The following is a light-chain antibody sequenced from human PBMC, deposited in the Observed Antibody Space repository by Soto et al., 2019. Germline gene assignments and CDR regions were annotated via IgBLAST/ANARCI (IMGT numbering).Light chain of an antibody. CDR2: KAS. CDR3: LQYLTYPLT. J-gene: IGKJ4*01. Sequence: DIQMTQSPSTLSASVGDRVIITCRASQSLNSWLAWYQQKPGTAPKILIYKASSLEGGVPSRFSGSGSGTEFTLAISSLQPDDSATYYCLQYLTYPLTFGGGTKVEIK. CDR1: QSLNSW. V-gene: IGKV1-5*03.